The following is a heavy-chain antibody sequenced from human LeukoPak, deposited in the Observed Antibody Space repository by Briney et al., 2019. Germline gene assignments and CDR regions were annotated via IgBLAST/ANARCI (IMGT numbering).Heavy chain of an antibody. CDR1: GFTFSSYA. V-gene: IGHV3-30-3*01. CDR3: AKSLLTTATGTGRAFDI. Sequence: PGGSLRLSCAASGFTFSSYAMHWVRQAPGKGLEWVAVISYDGSNKYYADSVKGRFTISRDNSKNTLSLQMNSLRAEDSAEYYCAKSLLTTATGTGRAFDIWGQGTMVTVSA. D-gene: IGHD1-1*01. J-gene: IGHJ3*02. CDR2: ISYDGSNK.